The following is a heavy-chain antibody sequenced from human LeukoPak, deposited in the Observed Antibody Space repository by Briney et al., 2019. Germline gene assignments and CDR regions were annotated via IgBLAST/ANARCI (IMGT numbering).Heavy chain of an antibody. CDR2: ISSSSSYI. V-gene: IGHV3-21*01. Sequence: GGSLRLSCAASGFTFGSYSMDWVRQAPGKGLEWVSSISSSSSYIYYADSLKGRFTISRDNAKNSLYLQMNSLRAEDTAVYYCARDGDYGVNAFDIWGQGTVVTVSS. CDR3: ARDGDYGVNAFDI. CDR1: GFTFGSYS. D-gene: IGHD4-17*01. J-gene: IGHJ3*02.